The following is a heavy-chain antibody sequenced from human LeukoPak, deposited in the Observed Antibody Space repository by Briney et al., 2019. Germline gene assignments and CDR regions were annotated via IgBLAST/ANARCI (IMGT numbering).Heavy chain of an antibody. CDR2: ISAYNGNT. CDR3: AREVDTAMVSWFDP. CDR1: GYTFTSYG. D-gene: IGHD5-18*01. J-gene: IGHJ5*02. Sequence: ASVKVSCMASGYTFTSYGISWVRQAPGQGLEWMGWISAYNGNTNYAQKLQGRVTMTTDTSTSTAYMELRSLRSDDTAVYYCAREVDTAMVSWFDPWGQGTLVTVSS. V-gene: IGHV1-18*01.